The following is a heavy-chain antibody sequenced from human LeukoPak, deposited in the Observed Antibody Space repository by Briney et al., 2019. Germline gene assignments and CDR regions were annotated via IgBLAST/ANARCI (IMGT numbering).Heavy chain of an antibody. CDR3: ARDYLESIAAAGTPSLGFDP. CDR2: ISAYNGNT. V-gene: IGHV1-18*01. D-gene: IGHD6-13*01. CDR1: GYTFTSYG. Sequence: ASVKVSCKASGYTFTSYGISWVRQAPGQGLEWMGWISAYNGNTNYAQKLQGRVTMTTDTSTSTAYIELRSLRSDDTAVYYCARDYLESIAAAGTPSLGFDPWGQGTLVTVSS. J-gene: IGHJ5*02.